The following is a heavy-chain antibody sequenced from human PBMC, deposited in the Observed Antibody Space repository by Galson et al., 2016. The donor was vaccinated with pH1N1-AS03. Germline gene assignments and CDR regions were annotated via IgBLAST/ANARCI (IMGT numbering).Heavy chain of an antibody. CDR3: ARNRPIAVSGTDGFDP. V-gene: IGHV1-2*02. CDR2: INPNSGGT. CDR1: GYTLTEYY. J-gene: IGHJ5*02. D-gene: IGHD6-19*01. Sequence: SVKVSCKASGYTLTEYYLHWVRQAPGQGPEWMGWINPNSGGTKYAQKFQGRVTMTRDTPTSTAYMEMSNLKSDDTAVYYCARNRPIAVSGTDGFDPWGQGTLVAVSS.